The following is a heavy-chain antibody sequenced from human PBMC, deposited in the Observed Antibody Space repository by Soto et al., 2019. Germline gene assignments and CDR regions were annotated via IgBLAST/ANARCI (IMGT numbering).Heavy chain of an antibody. J-gene: IGHJ4*02. CDR3: NTLWTRVRGDMGH. V-gene: IGHV3-15*01. CDR2: IKSKSDGGTT. Sequence: EVQLVESGGGLIKPGGSLRLSCAASGFIFTSAWMSWVRQAPGKGLEWVGRIKSKSDGGTTDYAAPVKRRFTISRDDSKKTLYLQMNSLKTEDTAIYYCNTLWTRVRGDMGHWGQGTLVTVSS. D-gene: IGHD3-10*01. CDR1: GFIFTSAW.